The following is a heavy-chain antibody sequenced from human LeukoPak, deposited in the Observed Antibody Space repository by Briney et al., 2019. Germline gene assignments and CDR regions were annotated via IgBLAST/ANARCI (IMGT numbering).Heavy chain of an antibody. J-gene: IGHJ4*02. CDR1: GDSISTYY. CDR3: ARDNKWGYFDY. Sequence: SETLSLTCTVSGDSISTYYWSWIRQPPGKGLEWIGYIDYSGSTNYNPSLKSRVTMSVDTSKNQFSLNLSPVTAADTAVYYCARDNKWGYFDYWGQGTLVTVSS. D-gene: IGHD1-26*01. CDR2: IDYSGST. V-gene: IGHV4-59*01.